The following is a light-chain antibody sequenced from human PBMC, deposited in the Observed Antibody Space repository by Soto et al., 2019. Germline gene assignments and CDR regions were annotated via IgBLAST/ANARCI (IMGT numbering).Light chain of an antibody. CDR2: EVT. CDR3: SSKRSSSTLV. V-gene: IGLV2-14*01. Sequence: QSVLTQPASVSGSPGQSITISCTGTSSDVGGYNYVSWYQQHPGKAPKLMIYEVTNRPSGVSRRFSGSKSGNTASLTISGLQAEDEEDYYCSSKRSSSTLVFGGGTKVTVL. CDR1: SSDVGGYNY. J-gene: IGLJ2*01.